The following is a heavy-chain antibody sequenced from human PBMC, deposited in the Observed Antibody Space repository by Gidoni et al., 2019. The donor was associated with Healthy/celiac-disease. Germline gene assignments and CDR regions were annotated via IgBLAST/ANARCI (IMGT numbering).Heavy chain of an antibody. CDR1: GGSISSGGSY. CDR3: ASNAFRRIQLWFGGMDV. V-gene: IGHV4-31*03. J-gene: IGHJ6*02. Sequence: QVQLQESGPGLVKPSQTLSLTCTVSGGSISSGGSYWSWIRQHPGKGLEWIGYIYYSGSTSYNPALKSRVTISVDTSKNQISLKLSSVTAADTAVYYCASNAFRRIQLWFGGMDVWGQGTTVTVSS. CDR2: IYYSGST. D-gene: IGHD5-18*01.